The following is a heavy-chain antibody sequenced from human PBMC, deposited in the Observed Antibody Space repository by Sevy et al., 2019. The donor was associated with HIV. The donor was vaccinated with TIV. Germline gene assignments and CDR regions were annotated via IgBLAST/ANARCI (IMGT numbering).Heavy chain of an antibody. CDR1: GFTFSSYG. CDR2: ISYDGSNK. CDR3: AKEESVVVVPAAMNRYGMDV. D-gene: IGHD2-2*01. Sequence: GGSLRLSYAASGFTFSSYGMHWVRQAPGKGLEWVAVISYDGSNKYYADSVKGRFTISRDNSKNTLYLQMNSLRAEDTAVYYCAKEESVVVVPAAMNRYGMDVWGQGTTVTVSS. V-gene: IGHV3-30*18. J-gene: IGHJ6*02.